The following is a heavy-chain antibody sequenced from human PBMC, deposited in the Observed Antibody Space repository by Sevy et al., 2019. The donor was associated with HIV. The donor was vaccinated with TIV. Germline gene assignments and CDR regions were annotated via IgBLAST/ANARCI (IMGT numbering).Heavy chain of an antibody. J-gene: IGHJ6*02. CDR3: ARDYNSYGDPRSYYGMDV. V-gene: IGHV4-59*01. CDR1: GGSMSTYY. Sequence: SETLSLTCTVSGGSMSTYYWSWIRQPPGKGLEWIGYIYYSGSTNYNPSLKSRLTMSVDTSKNQFSLKLSSVTAADTAVYYCARDYNSYGDPRSYYGMDVWGQGTTVTVSS. CDR2: IYYSGST. D-gene: IGHD4-17*01.